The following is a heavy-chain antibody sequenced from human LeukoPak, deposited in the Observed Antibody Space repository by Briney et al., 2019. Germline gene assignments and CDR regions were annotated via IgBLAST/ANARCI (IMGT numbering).Heavy chain of an antibody. Sequence: GGSLRLSCAASGFTFSSYVMHWVRQAPGKGLEWVAIISYDGSNEYYADSVKGRFTISRDNSKNTLYLQMNSLRAEDTAVYYCARGFPSYWGQGTLVTVSS. CDR3: ARGFPSY. J-gene: IGHJ4*02. D-gene: IGHD2/OR15-2a*01. V-gene: IGHV3-30*04. CDR1: GFTFSSYV. CDR2: ISYDGSNE.